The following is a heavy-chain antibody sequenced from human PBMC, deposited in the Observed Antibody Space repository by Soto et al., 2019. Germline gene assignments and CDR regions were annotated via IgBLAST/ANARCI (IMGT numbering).Heavy chain of an antibody. CDR2: ISGSGGST. CDR3: AKDGGDIVLMVYATYYYYYMDV. Sequence: GGSLRLSCAASGFTFSSYAMSWVRQAPGKGLEWVSAISGSGGSTYYADSVKGRFTISRDNSKNTLYLQMNSLRAEDTAVYYCAKDGGDIVLMVYATYYYYYMDVWGKGTTVTVSS. J-gene: IGHJ6*03. V-gene: IGHV3-23*01. D-gene: IGHD2-8*01. CDR1: GFTFSSYA.